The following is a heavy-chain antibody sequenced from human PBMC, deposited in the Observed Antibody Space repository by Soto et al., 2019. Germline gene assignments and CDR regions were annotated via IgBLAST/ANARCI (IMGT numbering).Heavy chain of an antibody. Sequence: GGSLRLSCATSGFILSDCAMNWVRQAPGKGLEWVTYISSSSSVIDYADSVKGRFTVSRDNARNSLYLQMNSLRAEDTAVYYCARDLSWGSNWYYYMDVWGKGTTVTVS. J-gene: IGHJ6*03. V-gene: IGHV3-48*01. CDR3: ARDLSWGSNWYYYMDV. D-gene: IGHD7-27*01. CDR2: ISSSSSVI. CDR1: GFILSDCA.